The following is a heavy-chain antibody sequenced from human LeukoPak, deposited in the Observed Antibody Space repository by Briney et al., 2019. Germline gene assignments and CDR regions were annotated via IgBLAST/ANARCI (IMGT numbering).Heavy chain of an antibody. V-gene: IGHV4-34*01. CDR3: ARGPMVDYYDGSGYYYFDS. D-gene: IGHD3-22*01. Sequence: SETLSLTCAVYGGSFSGYYWSWIRQPPGKGLEWIGEINHSGSTNYNPSLKSRVTISVDTSKNQFSLKLSSVTAADTAVYYCARGPMVDYYDGSGYYYFDSWGQGTLVTASS. CDR1: GGSFSGYY. J-gene: IGHJ4*02. CDR2: INHSGST.